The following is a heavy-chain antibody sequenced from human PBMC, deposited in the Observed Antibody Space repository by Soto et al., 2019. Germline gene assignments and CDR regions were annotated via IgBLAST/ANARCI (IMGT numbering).Heavy chain of an antibody. CDR3: ATVPTYYYDRSGYANAFDM. Sequence: QVQLQESGPGLVKPSQTLSLTCTVSGGSINSGDYYWSWIRQPPGKGLEWIGYIYYSGSTYHNPSIKSLITISVDTSKNQFSLKLSSVTAAETAVYYCATVPTYYYDRSGYANAFDMWGQGTMVTVSS. D-gene: IGHD3-22*01. CDR2: IYYSGST. V-gene: IGHV4-30-4*01. CDR1: GGSINSGDYY. J-gene: IGHJ3*02.